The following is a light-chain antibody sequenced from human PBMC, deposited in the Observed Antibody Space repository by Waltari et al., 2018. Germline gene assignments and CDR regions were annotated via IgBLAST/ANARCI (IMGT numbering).Light chain of an antibody. Sequence: QSALTQPPSASGSPGQSVTISCTGTSSDIGGYNYVSWYQQHPGKAPKPVIYEVNKPPSWVPDRFSGFESVTTASLTVSGLQAEDEADYYCASYAGTSKLVFGGGTKLTVV. CDR1: SSDIGGYNY. V-gene: IGLV2-8*01. CDR2: EVN. CDR3: ASYAGTSKLV. J-gene: IGLJ2*01.